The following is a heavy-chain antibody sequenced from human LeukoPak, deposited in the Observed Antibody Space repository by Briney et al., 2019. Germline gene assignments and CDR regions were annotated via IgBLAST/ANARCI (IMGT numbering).Heavy chain of an antibody. D-gene: IGHD6-19*01. CDR1: GFTFSSYE. CDR3: ARDPSSGWYLKGWFDP. J-gene: IGHJ5*02. CDR2: ISSSGSTI. V-gene: IGHV3-48*03. Sequence: GGSLRLSCAASGFTFSSYEMNWVRQAPGKGLEWVSYISSSGSTIYYADSVRGRFTISRDNAKNSLYLQMNSLRAEDTAVYYCARDPSSGWYLKGWFDPWGQGTLVTVSS.